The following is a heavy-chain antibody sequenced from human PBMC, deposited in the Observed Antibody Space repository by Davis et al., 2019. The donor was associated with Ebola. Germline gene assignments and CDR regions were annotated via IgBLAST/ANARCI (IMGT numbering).Heavy chain of an antibody. CDR2: IYSGAGGST. Sequence: GESLKISCAASGFTASSNYMTWVRQAPGKGLEWVSIIYSGAGGSTYYADSVKGRFTISRDNSRSTLYLQMNNLRADDTAVYYCASRTYGSGSLWGQGTLVTVSS. CDR3: ASRTYGSGSL. D-gene: IGHD3-10*01. CDR1: GFTASSNY. V-gene: IGHV3-53*01. J-gene: IGHJ4*02.